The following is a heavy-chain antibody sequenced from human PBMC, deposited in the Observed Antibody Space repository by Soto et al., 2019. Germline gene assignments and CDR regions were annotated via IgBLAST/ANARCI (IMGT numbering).Heavy chain of an antibody. CDR2: IYYSGST. J-gene: IGHJ5*01. D-gene: IGHD1-26*01. CDR1: AGSVSVSIYY. V-gene: IGHV4-39*01. Sequence: SASRSLTCTVSAGSVSVSIYYWGWTRQPPGKGLEWIGSIYYSGSTYYNPSLKSRVTISVDTSNNQLSLQLNSVTPDDTAVYYCVRLIGNSWLDSWGQGTLVTVSS. CDR3: VRLIGNSWLDS.